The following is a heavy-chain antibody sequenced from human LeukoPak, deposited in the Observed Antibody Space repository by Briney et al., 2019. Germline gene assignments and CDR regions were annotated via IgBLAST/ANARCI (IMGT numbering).Heavy chain of an antibody. CDR1: GDSIAGFY. CDR3: ARAGYDTSTGYCGAFDI. CDR2: MYYSGST. D-gene: IGHD3-9*01. Sequence: SETLSLTCTVSGDSIAGFYWSWFRQSPGKGLEWIGYMYYSGSTYYNPSLKSRVSLSVDTSKNQFSLKLSSVTAADTAVYYCARAGYDTSTGYCGAFDIWGQGTMVTVSS. V-gene: IGHV4-59*12. J-gene: IGHJ3*02.